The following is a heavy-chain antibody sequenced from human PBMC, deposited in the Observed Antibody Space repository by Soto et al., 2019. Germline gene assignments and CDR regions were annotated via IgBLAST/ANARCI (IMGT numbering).Heavy chain of an antibody. D-gene: IGHD3-3*01. Sequence: QVQLQESGPGLVKPSETLSLTCTVSGGSISSYYWSWIRQPPGKGLEWIGYIYYSGSTNYNPSLKRRVTISVATSKNQCSRKLSSVTAADTAVYYCARHDVPGWSGYYPFDIWGQGTMVTVSS. CDR3: ARHDVPGWSGYYPFDI. J-gene: IGHJ3*02. CDR1: GGSISSYY. CDR2: IYYSGST. V-gene: IGHV4-59*08.